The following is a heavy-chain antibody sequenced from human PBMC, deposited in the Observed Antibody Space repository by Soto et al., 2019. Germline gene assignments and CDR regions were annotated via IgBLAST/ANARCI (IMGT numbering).Heavy chain of an antibody. D-gene: IGHD5-12*01. J-gene: IGHJ4*02. CDR2: IWYDGSNK. V-gene: IGHV3-33*01. Sequence: QVQLVESGGGVVQPGRSLRLSCAASGFPFSNYGMHWVRQAPGKGLEWVAGIWYDGSNKYYADSVKGRFTISRDNSKNTRYLQMYSLRAEATAVYYCARGHGPNSGLFDYWGQGNLVNVSS. CDR1: GFPFSNYG. CDR3: ARGHGPNSGLFDY.